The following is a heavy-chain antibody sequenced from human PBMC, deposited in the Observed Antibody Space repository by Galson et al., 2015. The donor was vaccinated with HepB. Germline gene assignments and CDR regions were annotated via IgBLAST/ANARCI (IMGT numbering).Heavy chain of an antibody. Sequence: SLRLSCAASGFTFSSYAMHWVRQAPGKGLEWVAVISYDGSNKYYADSVKGRFTISRDNSKNTLYLQMNSLRAEDTAVYYCAREDDYVRGSYRYTRSPWAIDYWGQGTLVTVSS. V-gene: IGHV3-30-3*01. J-gene: IGHJ4*02. D-gene: IGHD3-16*02. CDR2: ISYDGSNK. CDR1: GFTFSSYA. CDR3: AREDDYVRGSYRYTRSPWAIDY.